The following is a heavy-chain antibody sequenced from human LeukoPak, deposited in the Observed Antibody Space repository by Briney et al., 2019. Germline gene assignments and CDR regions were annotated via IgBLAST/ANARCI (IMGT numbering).Heavy chain of an antibody. CDR2: ISGDGGST. CDR1: GFTFDDYA. D-gene: IGHD6-19*01. V-gene: IGHV3-43*02. J-gene: IGHJ4*02. Sequence: GGSLRLSCAASGFTFDDYAMHWVRQAPGKGLEWVSLISGDGGSTYYADSVKGRFTISRDNGKNSLYLQMNSLRTEGTALYYCAKDAVAGTADYWGQGTLVTVSS. CDR3: AKDAVAGTADY.